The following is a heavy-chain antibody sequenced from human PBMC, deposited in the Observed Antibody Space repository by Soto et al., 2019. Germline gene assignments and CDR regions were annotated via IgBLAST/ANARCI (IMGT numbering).Heavy chain of an antibody. CDR2: INGGNGNT. CDR3: ARGRMVIGCTTTPGRQDWFDP. Sequence: ASVKVSCKASGYTFTTYAMHWVRQAPGQRLEFMGWINGGNGNTRYSQKFQGRVTITRDTSASTAYMQLSSLRSEDTAVYYCARGRMVIGCTTTPGRQDWFDPWGQGTLVTVSS. D-gene: IGHD2-8*01. J-gene: IGHJ5*02. CDR1: GYTFTTYA. V-gene: IGHV1-3*01.